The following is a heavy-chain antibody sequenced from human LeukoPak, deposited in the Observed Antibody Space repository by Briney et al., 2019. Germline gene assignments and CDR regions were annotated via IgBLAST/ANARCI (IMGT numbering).Heavy chain of an antibody. Sequence: PSETLSLTCTVSGDSISSYYWSWIRQPPGKGLEWIGYIYYTGSTNYNPSLKSRVTISLDTSKNQFSLNLRSVTAADTALYYCARKGPGFDYWGQGILVTVSS. J-gene: IGHJ4*02. CDR2: IYYTGST. V-gene: IGHV4-59*01. CDR1: GDSISSYY. CDR3: ARKGPGFDY.